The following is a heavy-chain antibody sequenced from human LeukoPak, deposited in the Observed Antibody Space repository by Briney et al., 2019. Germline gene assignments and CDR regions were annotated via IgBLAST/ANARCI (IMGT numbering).Heavy chain of an antibody. CDR1: GFTFSIYA. CDR3: ARLVAAKRFEEFDY. Sequence: PGGSLRLSCAASGFTFSIYAMTWVRHAPGKGLEWVSAISGSGGGTYYADSVKGRFTISRDNSKNTLYLQMNSLRAEDTAVYYCARLVAAKRFEEFDYWGQGTLVTVSS. CDR2: ISGSGGGT. V-gene: IGHV3-23*01. D-gene: IGHD2-15*01. J-gene: IGHJ4*02.